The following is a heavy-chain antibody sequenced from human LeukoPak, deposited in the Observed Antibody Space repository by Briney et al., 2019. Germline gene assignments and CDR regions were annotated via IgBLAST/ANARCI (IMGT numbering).Heavy chain of an antibody. V-gene: IGHV3-15*01. Sequence: GGSLRLSCVASGFSFSYAWMSWVRQAPGKGLQWVGHITSETDDATTDYAAPVQGRFTIPRDASKKMLYLEMNSLTTEDTAVYYCTTDLNQRLKWFGNPLDHWGQGTPVTVSS. CDR3: TTDLNQRLKWFGNPLDH. CDR2: ITSETDDATT. D-gene: IGHD3-10*01. CDR1: GFSFSYAW. J-gene: IGHJ4*02.